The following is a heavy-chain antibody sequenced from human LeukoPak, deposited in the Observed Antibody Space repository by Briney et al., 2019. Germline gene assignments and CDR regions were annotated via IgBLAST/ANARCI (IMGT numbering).Heavy chain of an antibody. Sequence: PGGSLRLSCAASGLTFSSYGMHWVRQAPGKGLEWVAVISYDGSNKYYADSVKGRFTISRDNSKNTLYLQMNSLRAEDTAVYYCARGSGSFSGGFDYWGQGTLVTVSS. CDR3: ARGSGSFSGGFDY. J-gene: IGHJ4*02. CDR2: ISYDGSNK. CDR1: GLTFSSYG. V-gene: IGHV3-30*03. D-gene: IGHD1-26*01.